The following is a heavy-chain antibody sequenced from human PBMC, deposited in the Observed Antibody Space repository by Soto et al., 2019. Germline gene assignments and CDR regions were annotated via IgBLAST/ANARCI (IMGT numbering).Heavy chain of an antibody. CDR2: INAGNGNT. Sequence: QVQLVQSGAEVKKPGASVKVSCKASGYTFTAFAIHWVRQAPGLRPERMGWINAGNGNTKSSQKFQGRVTITMDTSASTAYMELSSQRSEDTAVYYCGSEAAYHGSGMYGDGMDVWGQPTTVTVSS. D-gene: IGHD3-10*01. V-gene: IGHV1-3*01. CDR1: GYTFTAFA. J-gene: IGHJ6*02. CDR3: GSEAAYHGSGMYGDGMDV.